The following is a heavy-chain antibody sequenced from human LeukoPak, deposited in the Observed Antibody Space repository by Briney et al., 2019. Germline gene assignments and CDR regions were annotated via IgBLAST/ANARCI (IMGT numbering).Heavy chain of an antibody. J-gene: IGHJ4*02. CDR1: GGSFSGYY. CDR2: INHSGST. V-gene: IGHV4-34*01. Sequence: SETLSLTCAVYGGSFSGYYWSWIRQPPGKGLEWIGEINHSGSTNYNPSLKSRVTISVDTSKNQFSLKLSSVTAADTAVYYCARVLSSSPADYWGQGTLVTVS. CDR3: ARVLSSSPADY. D-gene: IGHD6-6*01.